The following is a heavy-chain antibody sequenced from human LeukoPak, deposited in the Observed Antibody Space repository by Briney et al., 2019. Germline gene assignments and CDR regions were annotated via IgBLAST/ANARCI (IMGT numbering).Heavy chain of an antibody. CDR3: AGRYYYGSGTLDP. V-gene: IGHV4-39*01. D-gene: IGHD3-10*01. J-gene: IGHJ5*02. Sequence: SETLSLTCTVSGGSISSSSYYWGWIRQPPGKGLEWIGNIYHSGSTYYNPSLKSRVTISVDTSKNQFSLKLSSVTAADTAVYYCAGRYYYGSGTLDPWGQGTLVTVSS. CDR2: IYHSGST. CDR1: GGSISSSSYY.